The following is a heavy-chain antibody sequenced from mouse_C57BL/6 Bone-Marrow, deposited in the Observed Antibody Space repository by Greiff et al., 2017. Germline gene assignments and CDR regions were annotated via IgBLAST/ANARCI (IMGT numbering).Heavy chain of an antibody. CDR3: ARLTTVVAWYFDV. CDR2: ISNGGGST. V-gene: IGHV5-12*01. D-gene: IGHD1-1*01. J-gene: IGHJ1*03. CDR1: GFTFSDYY. Sequence: DVMLVESGGGLVQPGGSLKLSCAASGFTFSDYYMYWVRQTPEKRLEWVAYISNGGGSTYYPDTVKGRFTISRDNAKNTLYLQMSRLKSEDTAMYYCARLTTVVAWYFDVWGTGTTVTVSS.